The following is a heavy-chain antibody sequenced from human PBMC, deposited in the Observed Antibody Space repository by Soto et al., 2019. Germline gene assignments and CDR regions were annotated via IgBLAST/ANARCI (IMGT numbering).Heavy chain of an antibody. CDR1: GFTFSSYA. V-gene: IGHV3-23*01. Sequence: GGSLRLSCAASGFTFSSYAMSWVRQAPGKGLEWVSAISGSGGSTYYADSVKGRFTISRDNSKNTLYLQMNSLRAEDTAVYYCAKDGTGTRRSFGMDVWGQGTTVTVSS. CDR3: AKDGTGTRRSFGMDV. D-gene: IGHD1-7*01. CDR2: ISGSGGST. J-gene: IGHJ6*02.